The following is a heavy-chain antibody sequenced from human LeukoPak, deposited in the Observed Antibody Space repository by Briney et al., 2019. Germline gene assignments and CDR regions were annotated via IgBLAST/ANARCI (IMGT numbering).Heavy chain of an antibody. J-gene: IGHJ4*02. D-gene: IGHD1-26*01. CDR3: ARGRGLVGSTTDPWYFDY. CDR2: ISYDGSDK. Sequence: GGSLRLSCVASGFTFSSYGMEWVRQTPGKGLEWVAVISYDGSDKNYADSVKGRFTISRDNSKNTLYLQMNSLRPEDTAVFYCARGRGLVGSTTDPWYFDYWGQGTLVTVSS. CDR1: GFTFSSYG. V-gene: IGHV3-30*03.